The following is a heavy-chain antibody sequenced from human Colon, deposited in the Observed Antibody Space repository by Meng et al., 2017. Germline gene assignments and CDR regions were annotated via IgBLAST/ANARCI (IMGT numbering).Heavy chain of an antibody. J-gene: IGHJ5*02. CDR3: ARDGSPKWTNHHHNNWFDP. Sequence: SETLSLTCTVSGDSISSGSHYWGWIRQPAGKGREFLGRIESTGSTSYNPSLRSRLTISVDTSKNQFSLRLTSVTAADTAIYYCARDGSPKWTNHHHNNWFDPWGQGMQVTVSS. CDR2: IESTGST. V-gene: IGHV4-61*02. D-gene: IGHD1-14*01. CDR1: GDSISSGSHY.